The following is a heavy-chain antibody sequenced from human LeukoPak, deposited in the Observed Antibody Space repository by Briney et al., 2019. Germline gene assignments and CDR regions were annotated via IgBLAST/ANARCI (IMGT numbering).Heavy chain of an antibody. CDR1: GYTFTDYY. CDR2: INPNSGGT. Sequence: ASVKVSCKTSGYTFTDYYTHWVRQAPGQGLEWMGWINPNSGGTNYAQKFQGRIIMTRDTSISTAYMELSRLRSDDTAVYYCARWGIVGAYFDYWGQGTLVTVSS. D-gene: IGHD1-26*01. V-gene: IGHV1-2*02. J-gene: IGHJ4*02. CDR3: ARWGIVGAYFDY.